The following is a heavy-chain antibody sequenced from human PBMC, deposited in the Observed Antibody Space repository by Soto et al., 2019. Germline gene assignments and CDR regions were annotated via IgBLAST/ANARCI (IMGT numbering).Heavy chain of an antibody. V-gene: IGHV1-3*01. D-gene: IGHD3-22*01. J-gene: IGHJ3*02. CDR1: GYTFTSYT. CDR3: ARGSYYYDSSGYYTGAFDI. CDR2: INAGNGNT. Sequence: ASVKVSCKASGYTFTSYTMHWVRQAPGQRLEWMGWINAGNGNTKYSQKFQGRVTITRDTSASTAYMELSSLRSEDTAVYYCARGSYYYDSSGYYTGAFDIWGQGTMVTV.